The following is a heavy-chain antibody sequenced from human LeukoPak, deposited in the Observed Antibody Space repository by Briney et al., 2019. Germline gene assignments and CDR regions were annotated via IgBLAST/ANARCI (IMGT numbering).Heavy chain of an antibody. CDR2: IRTKAFGGTP. CDR3: SRGAAAGITGWFDP. D-gene: IGHD6-13*01. Sequence: GGSLRLSCTPSGFTFGDYTMSWFRQAPGKGLEWVGFIRTKAFGGTPEYAASVKGRFTISRDDSTSIAYLQMNSLKTEDTAVYYCSRGAAAGITGWFDPWGQGTLVTVSS. CDR1: GFTFGDYT. J-gene: IGHJ5*02. V-gene: IGHV3-49*03.